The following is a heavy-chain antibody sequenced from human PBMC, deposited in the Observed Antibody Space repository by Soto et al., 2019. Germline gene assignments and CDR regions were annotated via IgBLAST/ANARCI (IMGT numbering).Heavy chain of an antibody. Sequence: QVHLQESGPGLVQPSGTLSLTCAVSGESITGDNWWSWVRQPPGKGLEWIGEIHHSGATNYNPSLKSRVTISVDKSKNQLFLKLNSVTAADTAMFYCATQGFYRMGVWGRGTTVTVSS. CDR3: ATQGFYRMGV. CDR2: IHHSGAT. CDR1: GESITGDNW. J-gene: IGHJ6*02. V-gene: IGHV4-4*02.